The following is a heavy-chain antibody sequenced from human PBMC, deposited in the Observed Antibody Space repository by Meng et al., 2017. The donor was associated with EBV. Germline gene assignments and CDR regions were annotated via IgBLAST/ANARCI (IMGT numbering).Heavy chain of an antibody. J-gene: IGHJ4*02. CDR3: ARDSNLSGLAY. CDR1: TATSTSYS. Sequence: MAQRELESRMVKPSVNVTRKGSVSTATSTSYSWTWWRQRTGNGLEWRESVFISRTTNFEQSQNSLVTMSIDTSKTQLSLIIRYVTAADTAVYYGARDSNLSGLAYWGQGTLVTVSS. CDR2: VFISRTT. V-gene: IGHV4-4*07. D-gene: IGHD3-10*01.